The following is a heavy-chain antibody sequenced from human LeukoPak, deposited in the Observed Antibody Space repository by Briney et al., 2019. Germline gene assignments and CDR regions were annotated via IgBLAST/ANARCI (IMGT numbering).Heavy chain of an antibody. CDR2: INSDGSST. V-gene: IGHV3-74*01. CDR1: GFTFSSYW. D-gene: IGHD5-12*01. J-gene: IGHJ4*02. Sequence: GGSLRLSCAASGFTFSSYWMHWVRQAPGKGLVWVSRINSDGSSTSYADSVKGRFTISRDNAKNTLYLQMNSLRAEDTAVYYCAKVTIGGYETQILPYFDYWGQGTLVTVSS. CDR3: AKVTIGGYETQILPYFDY.